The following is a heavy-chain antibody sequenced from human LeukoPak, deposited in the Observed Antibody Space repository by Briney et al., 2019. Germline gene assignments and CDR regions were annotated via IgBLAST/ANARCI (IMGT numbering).Heavy chain of an antibody. CDR1: GFTFSSYW. V-gene: IGHV3-7*01. D-gene: IGHD3-10*01. J-gene: IGHJ6*02. CDR3: ARDPLPQVLWFGELFDGMDV. Sequence: GGSLRLSCAASGFTFSSYWMSWVRQAPGKGLEWVANIKQDGSEKYYVDSVKGRFTISRDNAKNSLYLQMNSLRAEDTAVCYCARDPLPQVLWFGELFDGMDVWGQGTTVTVSS. CDR2: IKQDGSEK.